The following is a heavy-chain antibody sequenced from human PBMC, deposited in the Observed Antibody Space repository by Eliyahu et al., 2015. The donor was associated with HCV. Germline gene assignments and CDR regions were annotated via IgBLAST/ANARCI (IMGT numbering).Heavy chain of an antibody. CDR3: ARVPLNYYDSSGYYSVLDY. Sequence: QVQLVQSGAEVKKPGSSVKVSCKASGGTFSSYAISWVRQAPGQGLEWMGGIIPIFGTANYAQKFQGRVTITADESTSTAYMELSSLRSEDTAVYYCARVPLNYYDSSGYYSVLDYWGQGTLVTVSS. CDR1: GGTFSSYA. V-gene: IGHV1-69*01. CDR2: IIPIFGTA. D-gene: IGHD3-22*01. J-gene: IGHJ4*02.